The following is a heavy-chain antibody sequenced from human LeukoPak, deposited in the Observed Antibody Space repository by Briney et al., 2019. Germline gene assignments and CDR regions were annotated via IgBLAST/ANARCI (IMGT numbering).Heavy chain of an antibody. CDR3: ARSVGATTGSIDAFDI. Sequence: ASVKVSCKASGYTLTSKGTSWVRQAPGQGLEWMGWISAYNGNTNYAQKLQGRVTMTTDTSTSTAYMELRSLRSDDTAVYYCARSVGATTGSIDAFDIWGQGTMVTVSS. D-gene: IGHD1-26*01. CDR1: GYTLTSKG. J-gene: IGHJ3*02. V-gene: IGHV1-18*01. CDR2: ISAYNGNT.